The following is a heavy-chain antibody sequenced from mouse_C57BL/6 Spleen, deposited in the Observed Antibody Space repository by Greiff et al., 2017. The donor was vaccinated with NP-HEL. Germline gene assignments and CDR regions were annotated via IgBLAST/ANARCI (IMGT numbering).Heavy chain of an antibody. J-gene: IGHJ3*01. CDR1: GYTFTDYY. V-gene: IGHV1-26*01. CDR2: INPNNGGT. Sequence: EVQLQQSGPELVKPGASVKISCKASGYTFTDYYMNWVKQSHGKSLEWIGDINPNNGGTSYNQKFKGKATLTVDKSSSTAYMELRSLTSEDSAVYYCARALSAWFAYWGKGTLVTVSA. CDR3: ARALSAWFAY.